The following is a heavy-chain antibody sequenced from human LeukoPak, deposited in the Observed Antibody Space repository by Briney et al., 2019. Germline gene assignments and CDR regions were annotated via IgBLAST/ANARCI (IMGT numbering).Heavy chain of an antibody. D-gene: IGHD5-18*01. J-gene: IGHJ4*02. V-gene: IGHV3-23*01. Sequence: GGSLRLSCAVSGFTFSSYAMSWVRQAPGQGMEWVSAISGSGGSTYYADSVKGRFTISRDNSKNTLYLQMNSLRAEDTAVYFCAKATAMALGMFDYWGQGTLVTVSS. CDR3: AKATAMALGMFDY. CDR2: ISGSGGST. CDR1: GFTFSSYA.